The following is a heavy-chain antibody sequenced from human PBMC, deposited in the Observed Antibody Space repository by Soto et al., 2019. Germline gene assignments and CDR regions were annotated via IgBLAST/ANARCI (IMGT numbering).Heavy chain of an antibody. CDR1: GYTFTGYY. J-gene: IGHJ5*02. CDR3: ARDRPTFSGYSTWFDP. V-gene: IGHV1-2*04. Sequence: ASVKVSCKASGYTFTGYYMHWVRQAPGQGLEWMGWINPNSGGTNYAQKFQGWVTMTRDTSISTAYMELSRLRSDDTAVYYCARDRPTFSGYSTWFDPWGQGTLVTVPS. D-gene: IGHD3-22*01. CDR2: INPNSGGT.